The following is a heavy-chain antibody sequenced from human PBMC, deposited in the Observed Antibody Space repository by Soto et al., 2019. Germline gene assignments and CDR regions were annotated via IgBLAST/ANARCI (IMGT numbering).Heavy chain of an antibody. J-gene: IGHJ6*02. CDR3: AKATVITGYYYAMDV. CDR2: VSSERSNK. V-gene: IGHV3-30*18. CDR1: GFTFSSYG. Sequence: HPGGSLRLSCAASGFTFSSYGMYWVRQAPGKGLEWVALVSSERSNKHYADSVKGRFTISREKSKNTLYLQMDSLRVEDTAVYYCAKATVITGYYYAMDVWGQGTTVTVSS. D-gene: IGHD4-17*01.